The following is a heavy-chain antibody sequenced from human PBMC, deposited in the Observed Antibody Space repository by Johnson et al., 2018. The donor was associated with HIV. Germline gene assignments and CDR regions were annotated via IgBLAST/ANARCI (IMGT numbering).Heavy chain of an antibody. CDR2: ISYDGSNK. D-gene: IGHD6-19*01. V-gene: IGHV3-30*04. J-gene: IGHJ3*02. Sequence: QMLLVESGGGVVQPGRSLRLSCAASGFTFSSYAMHWVRQAPGKGLEWVAVISYDGSNKYYADSVQGRFTISRDNSRNMVYLEMNSLRTEDTAVYYCARELGSGWGETADAFDIWGQGTMVTVSS. CDR3: ARELGSGWGETADAFDI. CDR1: GFTFSSYA.